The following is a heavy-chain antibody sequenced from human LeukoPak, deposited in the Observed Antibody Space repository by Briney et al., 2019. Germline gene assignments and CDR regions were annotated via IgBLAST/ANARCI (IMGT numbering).Heavy chain of an antibody. Sequence: SQTLSLTCTVSGGSISSGSYYWSWIRQPAGKGLEWIGRIYTSGSTNYNPSLKSRVTISVDTSKNQFSLKLSSVTAADTALYYCARRGQAAGSKGAFDYWGQGTLVTVSS. CDR2: IYTSGST. CDR1: GGSISSGSYY. J-gene: IGHJ4*02. CDR3: ARRGQAAGSKGAFDY. D-gene: IGHD6-13*01. V-gene: IGHV4-61*02.